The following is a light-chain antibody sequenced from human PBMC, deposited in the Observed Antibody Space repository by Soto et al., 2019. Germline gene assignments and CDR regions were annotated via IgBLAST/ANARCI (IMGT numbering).Light chain of an antibody. J-gene: IGLJ1*01. CDR3: SSYTSSSTYV. CDR1: SSDVGGYNF. CDR2: EVN. V-gene: IGLV2-14*01. Sequence: QSVLTQPASVSGSPGQSITISCTGTSSDVGGYNFVSWYQQYPGKAPKLIIFEVNNRPSGISSRFSGSKSGNTASLTISGLQAEDEADYYCSSYTSSSTYVFGTGTKVTVL.